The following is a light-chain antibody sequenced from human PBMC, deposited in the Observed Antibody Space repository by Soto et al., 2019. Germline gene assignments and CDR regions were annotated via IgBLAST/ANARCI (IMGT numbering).Light chain of an antibody. CDR3: QQRKNWQVT. J-gene: IGKJ5*01. CDR2: DAS. V-gene: IGKV3D-20*02. CDR1: QTVTRSC. Sequence: EIVLTQSPGTLSLSPGERATLSCRASQTVTRSCLAWYQQKPGQSPNLLIYDASNRATGIPARFSGSGSGTDFTLTISSLEPEDFAVYYCQQRKNWQVTFGQGTRLEIK.